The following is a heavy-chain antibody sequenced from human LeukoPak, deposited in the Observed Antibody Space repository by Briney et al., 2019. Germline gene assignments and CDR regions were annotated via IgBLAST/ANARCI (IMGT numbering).Heavy chain of an antibody. CDR1: GGSISSYY. Sequence: SETLSLTCTVSGGSISSYYWSWIRQPPGKGLEWIGYIYYSGSTNYNPSLKSRVTISVDTSKNQFSLKLSSVTAADTAVYYCASRVRYYSIEKFGYWGQGTLVTVSS. D-gene: IGHD4-11*01. CDR3: ASRVRYYSIEKFGY. CDR2: IYYSGST. J-gene: IGHJ4*02. V-gene: IGHV4-59*01.